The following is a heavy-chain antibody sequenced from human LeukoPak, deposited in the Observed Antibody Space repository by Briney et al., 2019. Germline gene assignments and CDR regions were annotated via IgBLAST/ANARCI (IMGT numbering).Heavy chain of an antibody. Sequence: PGGSLRLSCAASGFTFSSYGMHWVRQAPGKGLEWVAVISYDGSNKYYADSVKGRFTISRDNSKNTLYLQMNSLRAEDTAVYYCNGLLWFGGDAFDIWGQGTMVTVSS. V-gene: IGHV3-30*03. D-gene: IGHD3-10*01. J-gene: IGHJ3*02. CDR3: NGLLWFGGDAFDI. CDR1: GFTFSSYG. CDR2: ISYDGSNK.